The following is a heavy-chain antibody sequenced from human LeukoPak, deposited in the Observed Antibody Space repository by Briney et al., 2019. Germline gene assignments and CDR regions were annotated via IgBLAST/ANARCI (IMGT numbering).Heavy chain of an antibody. D-gene: IGHD2-2*01. CDR1: GFTFSSYA. J-gene: IGHJ4*02. CDR2: ISGSGGST. V-gene: IGHV3-23*01. Sequence: PGGSLRLSCAASGFTFSSYAMSWVRQAPGKGLEWVSAISGSGGSTYYADSVKGRFTLSRDNSKNTLYLQMNSLRAEDTAVYYCAKDVGRNQLLSVYWGQGTLVTVSS. CDR3: AKDVGRNQLLSVY.